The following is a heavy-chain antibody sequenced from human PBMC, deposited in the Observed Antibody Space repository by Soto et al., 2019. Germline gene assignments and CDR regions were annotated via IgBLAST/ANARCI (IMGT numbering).Heavy chain of an antibody. J-gene: IGHJ4*02. CDR2: IALDGSYK. V-gene: IGHV3-30*04. CDR3: ARGSIIVVAGTSFDY. CDR1: GFTFSSHS. D-gene: IGHD6-19*01. Sequence: QVQLVESGGGVVQPGRSLRLSCAASGFTFSSHSMHWVRQATGKGVEWVAVIALDGSYKYYADSVKARFTISRDNSKKTLYLQMNSLRAEDTAVYYWARGSIIVVAGTSFDYWGQGTLVTVS.